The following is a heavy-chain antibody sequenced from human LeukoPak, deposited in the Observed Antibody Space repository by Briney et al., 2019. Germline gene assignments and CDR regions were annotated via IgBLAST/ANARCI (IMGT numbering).Heavy chain of an antibody. CDR2: MNPNSGNT. CDR1: GYTFTSYD. D-gene: IGHD3-10*01. J-gene: IGHJ3*02. CDR3: ARVNTYYYGSGVSRAFHM. V-gene: IGHV1-8*01. Sequence: ASVKVFCKASGYTFTSYDINWVRQATGQGLEWMGWMNPNSGNTGYAQKFRGSVTMTRNISTATAYMELSSLKSDDTAVYYCARVNTYYYGSGVSRAFHMWGQGTMVTVSS.